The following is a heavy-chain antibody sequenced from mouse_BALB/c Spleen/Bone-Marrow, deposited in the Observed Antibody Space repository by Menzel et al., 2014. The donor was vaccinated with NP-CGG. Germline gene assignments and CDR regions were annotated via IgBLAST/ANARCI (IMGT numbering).Heavy chain of an antibody. J-gene: IGHJ3*01. V-gene: IGHV4-1*02. Sequence: EVKLVESGGGLVQPGGSLKLSCAASGFDFSGFWMGWVRQAPGKGLEWIGEINPNSRTINYTPSLKDRFIISRDNAKNTLFLQMSKGRSEDTALYYCARLGYYGGLAYWGQGTLVTGSA. CDR2: INPNSRTI. CDR1: GFDFSGFW. CDR3: ARLGYYGGLAY. D-gene: IGHD2-3*01.